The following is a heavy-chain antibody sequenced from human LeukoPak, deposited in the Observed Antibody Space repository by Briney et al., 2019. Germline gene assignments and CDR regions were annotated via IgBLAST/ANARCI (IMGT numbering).Heavy chain of an antibody. CDR3: ARDSGYDYVWGSYRSFDY. CDR2: ISAYNGNT. D-gene: IGHD3-16*02. CDR1: GGTFSSYA. Sequence: ASVKVSCKASGGTFSSYAISWVRQAPGQGLEWMGWISAYNGNTNYAQKLQGRVTMTTDTSTSTAYMELRSLRSDDTAVYYCARDSGYDYVWGSYRSFDYWGQGTLVTVSS. V-gene: IGHV1-18*01. J-gene: IGHJ4*02.